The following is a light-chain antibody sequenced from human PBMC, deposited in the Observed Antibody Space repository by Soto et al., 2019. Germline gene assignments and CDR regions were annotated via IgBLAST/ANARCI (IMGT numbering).Light chain of an antibody. CDR2: DVS. CDR1: SSDVGGYNY. J-gene: IGLJ1*01. V-gene: IGLV2-14*01. Sequence: QSALTQPASVSGSPGQSITISCTGTSSDVGGYNYASWYQQHPGKAPKLMIYDVSNRPSGVSNRFSGSKSGNTASLTISGLQAEDEADYYCSSYTSSSTLLYVFGTGTKLTVL. CDR3: SSYTSSSTLLYV.